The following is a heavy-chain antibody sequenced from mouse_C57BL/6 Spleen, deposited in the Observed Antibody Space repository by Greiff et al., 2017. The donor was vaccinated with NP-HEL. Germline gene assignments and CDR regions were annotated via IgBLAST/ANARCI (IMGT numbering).Heavy chain of an antibody. CDR1: GYAFTNYL. J-gene: IGHJ4*01. Sequence: LVESGAELVRPGTSVKVSCKASGYAFTNYLIEWVKQRPGQGLEWIGVINPGSGGTNYNEKFKGKATLTADKSSSTAYMQLSSLTSEDSAVYFCARSNYYGKGGPAMDYWGQGTSVTVSS. CDR2: INPGSGGT. CDR3: ARSNYYGKGGPAMDY. D-gene: IGHD2-1*01. V-gene: IGHV1-54*01.